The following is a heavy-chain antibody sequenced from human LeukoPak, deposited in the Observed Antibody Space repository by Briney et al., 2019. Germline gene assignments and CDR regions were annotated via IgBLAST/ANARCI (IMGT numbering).Heavy chain of an antibody. V-gene: IGHV3-21*04. J-gene: IGHJ4*02. D-gene: IGHD6-13*01. CDR2: ISGDSNYI. CDR1: GFTFSSYS. CDR3: ATIAAAGSRD. Sequence: GGSLRLSCAASGFTFSSYSMNWVRQAPGKRLEWVSSISGDSNYIYYADSVRGRFTISRDNAKNSLYLQMNSLRAEDTAVYYCATIAAAGSRDWGQGTLVTVSS.